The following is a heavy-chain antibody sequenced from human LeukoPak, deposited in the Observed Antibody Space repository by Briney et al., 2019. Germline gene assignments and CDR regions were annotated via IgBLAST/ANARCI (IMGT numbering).Heavy chain of an antibody. CDR2: IFTSGST. CDR3: ARGQYFYDTSGYYSWFDT. J-gene: IGHJ5*02. Sequence: SSETLSLTCTVSGGSISSGSYYWSWIPQPAGKGLEWIGRIFTSGSTKYNPSLKSRVTISVDMSKNQFSLKLSSVTAADTAVYYCARGQYFYDTSGYYSWFDTWGQGTLVTVSS. V-gene: IGHV4-61*02. D-gene: IGHD3-22*01. CDR1: GGSISSGSYY.